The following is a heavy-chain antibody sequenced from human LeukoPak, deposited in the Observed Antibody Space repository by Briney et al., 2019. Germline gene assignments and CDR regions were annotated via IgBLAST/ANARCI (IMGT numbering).Heavy chain of an antibody. Sequence: GGSLRLSCAASGFTFSSYWMTWVRQAPGKGLEWVANIKRDGSEEYYVDSVKGRFTISRDNAKNSLYLQMNSLRAEDTAVYYCARTLGYCSSTNCFLTFDYWGQGTLVTVSS. J-gene: IGHJ4*02. CDR2: IKRDGSEE. CDR3: ARTLGYCSSTNCFLTFDY. CDR1: GFTFSSYW. V-gene: IGHV3-7*04. D-gene: IGHD2-2*01.